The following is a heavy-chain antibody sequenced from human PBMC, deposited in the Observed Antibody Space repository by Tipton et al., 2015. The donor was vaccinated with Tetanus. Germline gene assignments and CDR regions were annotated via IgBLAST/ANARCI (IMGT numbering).Heavy chain of an antibody. CDR1: GFIYSSYT. V-gene: IGHV3-21*06. CDR2: VSSTSSYI. J-gene: IGHJ4*02. CDR3: ASGSALDY. Sequence: SLRLSCEVSGFIYSSYTMNWVRQAPGKGLEWVASVSSTSSYIYYADSLKGRFTISRDNAKNSLYLQMNNPRAEDTAVYFCASGSALDYWGQGTLVTVSS. D-gene: IGHD6-25*01.